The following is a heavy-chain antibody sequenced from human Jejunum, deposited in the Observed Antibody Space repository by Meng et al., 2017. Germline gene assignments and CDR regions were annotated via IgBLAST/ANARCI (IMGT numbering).Heavy chain of an antibody. Sequence: VQIQVSGPGVVRPSGTLSLTWTVCCDSTTAPFYCTWIRQAPGKGLEWIGEVWPSGATYYNPSLSSRIIISIDTSNNQFSLEVAFLTAADTAVYYCARAIRERYFDSWGQGTLVTVSS. CDR1: CDSTTAPFY. CDR3: ARAIRERYFDS. V-gene: IGHV4-38-2*02. CDR2: VWPSGAT. J-gene: IGHJ4*02. D-gene: IGHD1-14*01.